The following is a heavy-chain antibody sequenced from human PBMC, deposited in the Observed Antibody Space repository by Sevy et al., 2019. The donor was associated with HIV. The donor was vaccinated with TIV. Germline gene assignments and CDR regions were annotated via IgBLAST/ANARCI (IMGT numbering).Heavy chain of an antibody. J-gene: IGHJ4*02. V-gene: IGHV3-23*01. CDR2: ISGSGGSGTKT. Sequence: GGSLRLSSAASGFTFSNYAMNWVRQAPGKGLEWVSGISGSGGSGTKTNYADSVKGRFTISRDDSKNSLFLQLNSLRAEDTAIYYCARKYDSSGYFDYWGQGTLVTVSS. D-gene: IGHD3-22*01. CDR3: ARKYDSSGYFDY. CDR1: GFTFSNYA.